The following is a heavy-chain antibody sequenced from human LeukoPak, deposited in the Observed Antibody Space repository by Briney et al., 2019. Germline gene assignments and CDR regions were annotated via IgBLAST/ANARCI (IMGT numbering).Heavy chain of an antibody. V-gene: IGHV5-51*01. CDR1: GYIFTSYW. CDR3: ARFVYCGGDCSNWFDP. Sequence: LGESLKISCKGSGYIFTSYWIGWVRQMPGKGLEWMGIIYPADSDTRYSPSSQGQVTISADKSISTAYLQWSSLKASDSAMYYCARFVYCGGDCSNWFDPWGQGTLVTVSS. D-gene: IGHD2-21*02. CDR2: IYPADSDT. J-gene: IGHJ5*02.